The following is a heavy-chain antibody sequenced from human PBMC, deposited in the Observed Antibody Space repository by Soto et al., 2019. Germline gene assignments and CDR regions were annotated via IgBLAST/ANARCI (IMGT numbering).Heavy chain of an antibody. CDR1: SGPTSSHN. J-gene: IGHJ6*02. CDR3: VRQGIGNLHGLVDV. Sequence: QVQLQQSGPGLVKPSETLSLTCSVSSGPTSSHNWGWIRQTPGRGLEWIGYVYSTGGTSHNPSLNSRVTRSADTSTNHISLTLTSVTAADTAVYYCVRQGIGNLHGLVDVWGQGTTVRVSS. V-gene: IGHV4-59*08. D-gene: IGHD1-1*01. CDR2: VYSTGGT.